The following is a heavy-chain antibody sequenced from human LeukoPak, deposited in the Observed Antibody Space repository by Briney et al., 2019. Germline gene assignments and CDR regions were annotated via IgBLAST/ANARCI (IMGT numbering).Heavy chain of an antibody. CDR3: AKRGNPTVGHHYLDV. CDR2: IRHSDRNR. CDR1: GFTLSSAH. D-gene: IGHD1-1*01. V-gene: IGHV3-23*05. J-gene: IGHJ6*03. Sequence: GGSLRLSCSAHGFTLSSAHMSSVRQAPGSVLERDYPIRHSDRNRYYADSVMGRFTISRDNSKNTLYLQMNSLSAEDTAVYYCAKRGNPTVGHHYLDVWGKGTTVSVSS.